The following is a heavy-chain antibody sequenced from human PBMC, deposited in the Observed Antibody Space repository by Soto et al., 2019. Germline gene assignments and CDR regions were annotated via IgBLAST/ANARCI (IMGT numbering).Heavy chain of an antibody. V-gene: IGHV3-21*01. D-gene: IGHD6-19*01. J-gene: IGHJ6*02. Sequence: GGSLRLSCAASGFTFSSYSMNWVRQAPGKGLEWVSSISSSSYIYYADSVKGRFTISRDNAKNSLYLQMNSLRAEDTAVYYCARDLIAVAVPPSNYGMDVWGQGTTVTVS. CDR2: ISSSSYI. CDR1: GFTFSSYS. CDR3: ARDLIAVAVPPSNYGMDV.